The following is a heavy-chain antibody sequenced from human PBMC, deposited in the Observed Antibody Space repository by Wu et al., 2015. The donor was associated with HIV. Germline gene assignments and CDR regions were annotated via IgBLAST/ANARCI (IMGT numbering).Heavy chain of an antibody. D-gene: IGHD2-2*03. J-gene: IGHJ5*02. CDR3: ARAGGFCSGTSCLDL. Sequence: QVQLVQSGAEVKKPGASVKVSCKASGYTFINYYIQWVRQVPGHGLEWMGIINPSSGSTSYAERFKGRLTMTRDTSTATVYMEVSSLRSEDTAGYSCARAGGFCSGTSCLDLWGQGTLVTV. CDR1: GYTFINYY. V-gene: IGHV1-46*01. CDR2: INPSSGST.